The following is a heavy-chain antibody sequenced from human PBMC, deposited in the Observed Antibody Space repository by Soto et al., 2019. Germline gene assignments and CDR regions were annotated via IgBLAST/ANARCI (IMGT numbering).Heavy chain of an antibody. V-gene: IGHV4-34*01. CDR1: GGSFSGYS. CDR2: INHSGST. D-gene: IGHD2-8*02. Sequence: SETLSLTYAGYGGSFSGYSWTWIRQPPGTGLEWIGEINHSGSTNYNPSLKSRVAISVDTSKNQFSLKLTSVTAADTAVYYCARDKITGLFDYWGQGPLVTVS. J-gene: IGHJ4*02. CDR3: ARDKITGLFDY.